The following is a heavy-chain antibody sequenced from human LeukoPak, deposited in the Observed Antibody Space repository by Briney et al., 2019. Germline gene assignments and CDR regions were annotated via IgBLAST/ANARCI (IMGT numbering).Heavy chain of an antibody. J-gene: IGHJ3*02. Sequence: SETLSLTCTVSGYSISSGYYWGRIRQPPGKGLEWIGSIYHSGSTYYNPSLKSRVTISVDTSKNQFSLQLSSVTAADTAVYYCARKGYDFWSGSMGSFDIWGQGTMVTVSS. CDR2: IYHSGST. CDR3: ARKGYDFWSGSMGSFDI. D-gene: IGHD3-3*01. V-gene: IGHV4-38-2*02. CDR1: GYSISSGYY.